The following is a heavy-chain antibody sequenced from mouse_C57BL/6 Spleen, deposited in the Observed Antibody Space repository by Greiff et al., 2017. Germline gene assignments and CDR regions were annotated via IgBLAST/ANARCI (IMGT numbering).Heavy chain of an antibody. CDR1: GYTFTSYW. V-gene: IGHV1-69*01. CDR2: IDPFDSYT. J-gene: IGHJ2*01. CDR3: ASGGAVSAFGY. Sequence: QVQLQQPGAELVKPGASVKLSCKASGYTFTSYWMHWVKQRPGQGLEWIGEIDPFDSYTNYNQKFKGKSTLTVDKSSSTAYMQLSSLTSEDSAVYYCASGGAVSAFGYRGHGPTLSVSS.